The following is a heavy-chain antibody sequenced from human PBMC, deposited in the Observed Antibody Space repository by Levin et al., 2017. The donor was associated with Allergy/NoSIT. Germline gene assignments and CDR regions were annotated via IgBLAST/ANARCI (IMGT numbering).Heavy chain of an antibody. CDR3: AKVIGSGWYYFDY. V-gene: IGHV3-23*01. CDR2: ISGSGGST. D-gene: IGHD6-19*01. Sequence: GGSLRLSCAASGFTFSSYAMSWVRQAPGKGLEWVSAISGSGGSTYYADSVKGRFTTSRDNSKNTLYLQMNSLRAEDTAVYYCAKVIGSGWYYFDYWGQGTLVTVSS. J-gene: IGHJ4*02. CDR1: GFTFSSYA.